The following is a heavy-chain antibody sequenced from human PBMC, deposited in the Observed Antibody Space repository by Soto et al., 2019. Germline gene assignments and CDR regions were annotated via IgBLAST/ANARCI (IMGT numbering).Heavy chain of an antibody. CDR1: GGSFSGFY. CDR3: ARETSQHVYSHSGMDV. V-gene: IGHV4-34*01. D-gene: IGHD1-1*01. Sequence: PSETLSLTCAIYGGSFSGFYWSWIRQPPGKGLEWIGEINDSGTTNYNPSLKSRVTISADTSKTHFSLRLTSVTAADTAVYYCARETSQHVYSHSGMDVCGQGPTVTVSS. CDR2: INDSGTT. J-gene: IGHJ6*02.